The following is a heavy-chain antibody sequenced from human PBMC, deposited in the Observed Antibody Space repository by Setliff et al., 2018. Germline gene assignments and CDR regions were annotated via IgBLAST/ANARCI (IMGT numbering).Heavy chain of an antibody. D-gene: IGHD2-21*02. CDR3: TTGSVCVGDCYSGRLNY. Sequence: PGGSLRLSCAASGFTFSAHYMDWLRQAPGKGLEWVGRIRNKDNSYTKEYAASVKGRFTSSRDDSKNSLYLQMSSLKTEDTAVYYCTTGSVCVGDCYSGRLNYWGQGTLVTVSS. J-gene: IGHJ4*02. CDR1: GFTFSAHY. CDR2: IRNKDNSYTK. V-gene: IGHV3-72*01.